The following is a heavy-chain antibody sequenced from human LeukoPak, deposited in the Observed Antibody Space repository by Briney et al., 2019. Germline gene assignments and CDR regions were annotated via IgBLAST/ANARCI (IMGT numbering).Heavy chain of an antibody. CDR1: GGSFSGYY. CDR3: ARARGLVTTAPDY. Sequence: SETPSLTCAVYGGSFSGYYWSWIRQPPGKGPEWIGEINHSGSTNYNPSLKSRVTISVDTSKNQFSLKLSPVTAADTAVYYCARARGLVTTAPDYWGQGTLVTVSS. J-gene: IGHJ4*02. V-gene: IGHV4-34*01. CDR2: INHSGST. D-gene: IGHD2-21*02.